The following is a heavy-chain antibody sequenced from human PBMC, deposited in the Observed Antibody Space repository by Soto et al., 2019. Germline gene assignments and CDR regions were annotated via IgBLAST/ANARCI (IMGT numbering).Heavy chain of an antibody. CDR2: INRDGSEK. CDR3: ARQIRGLTPNWFDP. CDR1: GFTFGSFW. Sequence: EMQLVESGGGLVQPGGSLRLSCAVSGFTFGSFWMGWVRQAPGKGLEWVANINRDGSEKYYVDSVKGRFTASRDNPRTSLNLQMDCLRVEDTAVYFRARQIRGLTPNWFDPWGQGPLVSVSS. J-gene: IGHJ5*02. V-gene: IGHV3-7*01.